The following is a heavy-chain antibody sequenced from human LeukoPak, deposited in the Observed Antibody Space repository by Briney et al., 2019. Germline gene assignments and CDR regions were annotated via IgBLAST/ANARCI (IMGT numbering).Heavy chain of an antibody. D-gene: IGHD5-18*01. V-gene: IGHV1-69*05. CDR1: GGTFSSYA. CDR2: IIPIFGTA. Sequence: SVKVSCKASGGTFSSYAISWVRQAPGQGLEWMGGIIPIFGTANYAQKFQGRVTITTDESTSTAYMELSSLRSEDTAVYYCAPRLYSYGYRWFDPWGQGTLVTVSS. J-gene: IGHJ5*02. CDR3: APRLYSYGYRWFDP.